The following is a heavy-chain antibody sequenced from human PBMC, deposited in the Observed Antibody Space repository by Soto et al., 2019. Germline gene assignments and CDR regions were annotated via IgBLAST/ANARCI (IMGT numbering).Heavy chain of an antibody. Sequence: ASVKVSCKASGYTFTSYYMHWVRQAPGQGLEWMGIINPSGGSTSYAQKFQGRVTMTRDTSTSTVYMELSSLRSDDTAVYYCARDRPDFDWLLGRYYYYGMDVWGQGTTVTVSS. CDR1: GYTFTSYY. CDR3: ARDRPDFDWLLGRYYYYGMDV. CDR2: INPSGGST. D-gene: IGHD3-9*01. V-gene: IGHV1-46*01. J-gene: IGHJ6*02.